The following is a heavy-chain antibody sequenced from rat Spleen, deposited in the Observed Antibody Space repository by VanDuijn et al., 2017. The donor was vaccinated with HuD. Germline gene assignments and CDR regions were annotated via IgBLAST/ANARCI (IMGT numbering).Heavy chain of an antibody. D-gene: IGHD1-11*01. Sequence: EVQLVESGGGLVQPGRSLKLSCAASGFTFSNYDMAWVRQAPTKGLEWVASISYEGSSTYYGDSVKGRFTISRDNAKSTLYLQMDSLGSEDTATYYCARRHYGYTDYFDYWGQGVMVTVSS. CDR3: ARRHYGYTDYFDY. J-gene: IGHJ2*01. V-gene: IGHV5-29*01. CDR2: ISYEGSST. CDR1: GFTFSNYD.